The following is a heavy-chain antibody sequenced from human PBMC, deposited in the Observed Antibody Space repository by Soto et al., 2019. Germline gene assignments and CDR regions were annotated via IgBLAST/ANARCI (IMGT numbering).Heavy chain of an antibody. D-gene: IGHD6-19*01. Sequence: SQTLSLTCALSGESVSSTSAAWNWIRQSPSRGLEWLGRTYYRSNWYNDYAVSVKSRITINPDTSKNHFSLQLNSVTPEDTAVYYCARDPSGLYKNWDCYYYYRQDIWGRGTTDAGSS. J-gene: IGHJ6*02. V-gene: IGHV6-1*01. CDR1: GESVSSTSAA. CDR3: ARDPSGLYKNWDCYYYYRQDI. CDR2: TYYRSNWYN.